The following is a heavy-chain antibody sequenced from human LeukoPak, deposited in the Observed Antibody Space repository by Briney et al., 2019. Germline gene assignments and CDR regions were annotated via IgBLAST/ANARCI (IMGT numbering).Heavy chain of an antibody. CDR2: IYTTGST. V-gene: IGHV4-61*02. D-gene: IGHD3-22*01. CDR1: GVSISSGSYY. CDR3: ARGPYYYDSSSPLFDY. J-gene: IGHJ4*02. Sequence: PSETLSLTCTVSGVSISSGSYYWTWIRQPAGKGLEWIGRIYTTGSTNYNPSLKSRVTISVDTSKNQFSLKLSSVTAADTAVYYCARGPYYYDSSSPLFDYWGQGTLVTVSS.